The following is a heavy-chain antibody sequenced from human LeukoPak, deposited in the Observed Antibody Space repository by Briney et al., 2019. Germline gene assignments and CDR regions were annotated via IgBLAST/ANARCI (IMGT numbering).Heavy chain of an antibody. D-gene: IGHD1-26*01. CDR2: IHHTGSS. CDR3: ARVSLPGELRIH. V-gene: IGHV4-38-2*02. Sequence: SETLSLTCTVSGYSISSGYYWGCIRQPPGKGLEWIGSIHHTGSSYYNPSLKSRVTISLDTSKNQFSLKLSPVTAADTAVYYCARVSLPGELRIHWGQGTLVTVSS. J-gene: IGHJ4*02. CDR1: GYSISSGYY.